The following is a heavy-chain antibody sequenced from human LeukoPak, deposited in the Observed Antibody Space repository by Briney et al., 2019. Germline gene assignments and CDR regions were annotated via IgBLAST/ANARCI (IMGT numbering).Heavy chain of an antibody. Sequence: PGGSLRLSCAASGFTFSSYAMSWVRQAPGKGLEWVSAISGSGGSTYYPDSVKGRFTISRDNSKNTLYLQMNSLRAEDTAVYYCAKVGPIQWLDNYYFDYWGQGTLVTVSS. CDR3: AKVGPIQWLDNYYFDY. D-gene: IGHD6-19*01. V-gene: IGHV3-23*01. CDR2: ISGSGGST. J-gene: IGHJ4*02. CDR1: GFTFSSYA.